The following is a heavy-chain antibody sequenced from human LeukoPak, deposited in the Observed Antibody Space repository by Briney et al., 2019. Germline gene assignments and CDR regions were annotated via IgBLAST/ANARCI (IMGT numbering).Heavy chain of an antibody. V-gene: IGHV1-2*02. CDR2: IYPISGGT. D-gene: IGHD6-13*01. CDR1: VYTLTGDY. Sequence: GSVKVSCKASVYTLTGDYMQSVPHTPGQRRWSRGCIYPISGGTNYAQKFQGRVTMTRDTSISTAYMELSRLRSEDTAVYYCATWGIIAAAGSGNWFDPWGQGTLVTVSS. J-gene: IGHJ5*02. CDR3: ATWGIIAAAGSGNWFDP.